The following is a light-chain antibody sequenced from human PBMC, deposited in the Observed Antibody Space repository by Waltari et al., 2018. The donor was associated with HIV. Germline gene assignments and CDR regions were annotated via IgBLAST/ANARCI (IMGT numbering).Light chain of an antibody. CDR3: CSYAGSPWM. J-gene: IGLJ3*02. CDR1: NADVGAYNY. CDR2: DVT. V-gene: IGLV2-11*01. Sequence: QSVLTQPRSLSGSPRQSVTISCTGTNADVGAYNYVYWYQQHPGKAPKLIIYDVTKRPSGVPDRFSGSKSGNTASLTISGLQAEDEADYYCCSYAGSPWMFGGGTRLTVL.